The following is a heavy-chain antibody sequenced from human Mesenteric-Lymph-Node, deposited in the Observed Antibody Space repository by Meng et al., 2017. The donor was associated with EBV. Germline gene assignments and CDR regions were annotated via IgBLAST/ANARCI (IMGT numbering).Heavy chain of an antibody. V-gene: IGHV4-34*01. Sequence: QGHVPQWGAGVLKPSETLLLPLAVYGGSFNDYSWTWIRQPPGKGLEWIGEIDHSGSNNYNPSLKSRVTMAVDTSKNQFSLKLASVTAADTAVYYCARVDYTKSLPFDYWGRGTLVTVSS. J-gene: IGHJ4*02. CDR3: ARVDYTKSLPFDY. CDR2: IDHSGSN. D-gene: IGHD2-2*02. CDR1: GGSFNDYS.